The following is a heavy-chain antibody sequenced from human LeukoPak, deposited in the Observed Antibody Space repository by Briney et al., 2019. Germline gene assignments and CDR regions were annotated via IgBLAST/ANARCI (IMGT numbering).Heavy chain of an antibody. J-gene: IGHJ6*03. Sequence: ASVKVSCKASGYTFTSYDINWVRQATGQGLEWMGWMNPNSGNTGYAQKFQGRVTMTRNTSISTAYMDLSSLRSEDTAVYYCARGLDGPQPYYYYYMDVWGKGTTVTISS. CDR2: MNPNSGNT. V-gene: IGHV1-8*01. CDR1: GYTFTSYD. CDR3: ARGLDGPQPYYYYYMDV.